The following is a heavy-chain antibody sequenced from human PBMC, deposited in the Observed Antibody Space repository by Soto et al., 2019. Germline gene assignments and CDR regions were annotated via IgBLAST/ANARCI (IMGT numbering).Heavy chain of an antibody. V-gene: IGHV3-74*01. CDR3: ARESYSSGWDYFDY. CDR1: GFKFSSYW. D-gene: IGHD6-19*01. Sequence: EVQLVESGGGLVQPGGSLRLSCAASGFKFSSYWMHWVRQAPGKGLVWVSRINSDGSSTSYADFVKGRFTISRDNAKNTRYLQMNSLGAEDTAVYYCARESYSSGWDYFDYWGQGTLVTVSS. J-gene: IGHJ4*02. CDR2: INSDGSST.